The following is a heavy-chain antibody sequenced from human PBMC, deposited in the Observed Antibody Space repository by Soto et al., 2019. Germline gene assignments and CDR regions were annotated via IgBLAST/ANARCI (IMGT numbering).Heavy chain of an antibody. V-gene: IGHV1-2*02. D-gene: IGHD1-1*01. CDR2: IDPKSGGT. Sequence: QLQLLQSGAQVTKPGASVKVSCRISGPTFITYFIHWVRQAPGQGLEWMGGIDPKSGGTTYEQKLRGRVTLTRDTSINTAYMDLHRLPSDDTAWYYCARVSVEVPEWGQGTLITFSS. CDR1: GPTFITYF. CDR3: ARVSVEVPE. J-gene: IGHJ1*01.